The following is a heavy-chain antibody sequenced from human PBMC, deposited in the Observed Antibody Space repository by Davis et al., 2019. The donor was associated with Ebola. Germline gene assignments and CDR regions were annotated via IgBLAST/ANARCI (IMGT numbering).Heavy chain of an antibody. CDR2: IKQDGSDR. Sequence: GESLKISCEASGFTFTDYYISWVRQAPGKGLEWVANIKQDGSDRFYVDSVKGRFSISRDNARNSVYLQMTNLRVEDTAVYYCARGMATSWVDGFDIWGQGTMVTVSS. D-gene: IGHD5-24*01. CDR3: ARGMATSWVDGFDI. CDR1: GFTFTDYY. J-gene: IGHJ3*02. V-gene: IGHV3-7*03.